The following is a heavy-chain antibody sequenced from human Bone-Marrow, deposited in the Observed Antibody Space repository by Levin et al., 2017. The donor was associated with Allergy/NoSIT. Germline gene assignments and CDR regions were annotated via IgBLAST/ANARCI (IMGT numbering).Heavy chain of an antibody. CDR3: ARVAAGIRMLYYYDSSGYSDYFDY. Sequence: ASVKVSCKASGYTFTSYDINWVRQATGQGLEWMGWMNPNSGNTGYAQKFQGRVTMTRNTSISTAYMELSSLRSEDTAVYYCARVAAGIRMLYYYDSSGYSDYFDYWGQGTLVTVSS. CDR1: GYTFTSYD. D-gene: IGHD3-22*01. V-gene: IGHV1-8*01. J-gene: IGHJ4*02. CDR2: MNPNSGNT.